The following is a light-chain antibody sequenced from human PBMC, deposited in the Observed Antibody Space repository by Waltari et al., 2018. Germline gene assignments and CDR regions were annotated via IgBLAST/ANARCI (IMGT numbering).Light chain of an antibody. Sequence: DIQMTQSPSTLSASVGDRVSMTCRTSQSIDNWLAWYQQKPGKAPKLLIAKTSLLESGVPSRFSGSGSGTEFNLTITTLQPDDFATYYCQQDDNSWTFGQGTKVEIK. J-gene: IGKJ1*01. V-gene: IGKV1-5*03. CDR2: KTS. CDR1: QSIDNW. CDR3: QQDDNSWT.